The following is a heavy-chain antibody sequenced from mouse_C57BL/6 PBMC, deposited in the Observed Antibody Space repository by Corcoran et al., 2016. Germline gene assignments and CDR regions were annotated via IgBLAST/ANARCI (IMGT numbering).Heavy chain of an antibody. CDR1: GYSITSGYY. V-gene: IGHV3-6*01. CDR3: ARDRDYDRYAMDY. CDR2: ISYDGSN. D-gene: IGHD2-4*01. Sequence: DVQLQESGPGLVKPSQSLSLTCSVTGYSITSGYYWNWIRQFPGNKLEWMGYISYDGSNNYNPSLKNRISTTRDTSKNQFFLKLNSVTTEDTATYYCARDRDYDRYAMDYWGQGTSVTVSS. J-gene: IGHJ4*01.